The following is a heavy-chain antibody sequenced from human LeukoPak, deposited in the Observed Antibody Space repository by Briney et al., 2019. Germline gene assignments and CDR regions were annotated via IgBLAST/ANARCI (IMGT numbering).Heavy chain of an antibody. Sequence: SETLSLTCAVYGGSFSGYYWGWIRQPPGKGREWIGSVEHTGSTYYNPSLKRRVSTSLDTSKNQFSLKLNSVTAADTAVYYCARGPPNGHDDTTDYYVPACLDFWGQGTLVTVSS. V-gene: IGHV4-34*01. J-gene: IGHJ4*02. CDR2: VEHTGST. D-gene: IGHD3-22*01. CDR3: ARGPPNGHDDTTDYYVPACLDF. CDR1: GGSFSGYY.